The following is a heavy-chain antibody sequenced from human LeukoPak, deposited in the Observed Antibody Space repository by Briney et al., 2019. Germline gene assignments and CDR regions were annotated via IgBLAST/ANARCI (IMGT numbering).Heavy chain of an antibody. V-gene: IGHV3-30-3*01. CDR3: ARERQDTIVHSGAFDI. CDR1: GFTFSTYF. CDR2: IASVGSHT. Sequence: PGGSLRLSCAASGFTFSTYFMHWVRQAPGKGLEWVAVIASVGSHTFYVESVKGRFTISRDNSKNTLYLQMNSLRAEDTAVYFCARERQDTIVHSGAFDIWGQGTIVTVSS. D-gene: IGHD3-10*01. J-gene: IGHJ3*02.